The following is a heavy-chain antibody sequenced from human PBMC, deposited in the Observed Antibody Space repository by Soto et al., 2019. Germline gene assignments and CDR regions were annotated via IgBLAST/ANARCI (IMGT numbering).Heavy chain of an antibody. CDR2: ITGSGGHT. CDR3: AQLGGVDYFYDMDV. D-gene: IGHD3-16*01. Sequence: EVQVLESGGGLVHPGGSLRLSCVASGFTFSNYAMTWVRQAPGKGLECVSTITGSGGHTFYTDAVKGRFTVSRDNSKNTLFLQMNSLRAEDTALYYCAQLGGVDYFYDMDVWGQGTTVTVSS. CDR1: GFTFSNYA. J-gene: IGHJ6*02. V-gene: IGHV3-23*01.